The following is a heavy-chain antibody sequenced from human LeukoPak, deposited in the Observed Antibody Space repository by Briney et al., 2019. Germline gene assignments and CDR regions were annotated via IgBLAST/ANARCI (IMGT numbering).Heavy chain of an antibody. D-gene: IGHD6-6*01. CDR3: ARDHPYSSSSGEYYFDY. CDR1: GFTFSSYS. CDR2: ISSSSSYI. V-gene: IGHV3-21*01. Sequence: GGSLRLSCAASGFTFSSYSMNWVRQAPGKGLEWVSSISSSSSYIYYADSVKGRFTISRDNAKNSLYLQMNSLRAGDTAVYYCARDHPYSSSSGEYYFDYWGQGTLVTVSS. J-gene: IGHJ4*02.